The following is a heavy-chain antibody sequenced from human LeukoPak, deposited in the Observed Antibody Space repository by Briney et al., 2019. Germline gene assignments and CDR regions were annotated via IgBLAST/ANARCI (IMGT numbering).Heavy chain of an antibody. V-gene: IGHV2-5*02. CDR3: AHRQQWLVFDY. Sequence: GSGPTLVNPTQTLTLTCTFSGFSLTTIGVGVGWIRQPPGKALEWLALIYWDDDKRYSPSLKSRLTITKDTSKSQVVLTMTNMDPVDTATYYCAHRQQWLVFDYWGQGTLVTVSS. CDR1: GFSLTTIGVG. J-gene: IGHJ4*02. CDR2: IYWDDDK. D-gene: IGHD6-19*01.